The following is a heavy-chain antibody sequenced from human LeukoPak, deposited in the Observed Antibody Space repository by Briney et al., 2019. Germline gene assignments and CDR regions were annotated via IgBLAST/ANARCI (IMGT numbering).Heavy chain of an antibody. V-gene: IGHV3-30-3*01. D-gene: IGHD7-27*01. CDR1: GFTFSSYA. J-gene: IGHJ3*02. CDR2: ISYDGSNK. Sequence: GGSLRLSCAASGFTFSSYAMHWVRQAPGKGLEWVAVISYDGSNKYYADSVKGRFTISRDNSKNTLYLQMNSLRAEDTAVYYCARDFDWGKENAFDIWGQGTMVTASS. CDR3: ARDFDWGKENAFDI.